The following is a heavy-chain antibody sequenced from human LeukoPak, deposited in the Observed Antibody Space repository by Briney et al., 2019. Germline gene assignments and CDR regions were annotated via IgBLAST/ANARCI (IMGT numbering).Heavy chain of an antibody. V-gene: IGHV4-59*01. J-gene: IGHJ3*02. CDR2: IYYSVST. D-gene: IGHD5-24*01. Sequence: SETLSLTCTVSGGSISSYYWSWIRQPPGKGLEWIGYIYYSVSTSYNPSLKSRVTISVDTSKNQFSLKLSSVTAADTAVYYCARARDGAFDIWGQGTMVTVSS. CDR3: ARARDGAFDI. CDR1: GGSISSYY.